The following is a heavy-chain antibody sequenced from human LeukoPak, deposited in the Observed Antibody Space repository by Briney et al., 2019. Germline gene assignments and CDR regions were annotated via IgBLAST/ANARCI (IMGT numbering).Heavy chain of an antibody. J-gene: IGHJ4*02. Sequence: ASVRVSCKASGYTFTSYGISWVRQAPGQGLEWMGWISAYNGNTNYAQKLQGRVTMTTDTSTSTAYMELRSLRSDDTAVYYCARSPGIAAAGTSGSDYWGQGTLVTVSS. CDR2: ISAYNGNT. V-gene: IGHV1-18*01. CDR1: GYTFTSYG. D-gene: IGHD6-13*01. CDR3: ARSPGIAAAGTSGSDY.